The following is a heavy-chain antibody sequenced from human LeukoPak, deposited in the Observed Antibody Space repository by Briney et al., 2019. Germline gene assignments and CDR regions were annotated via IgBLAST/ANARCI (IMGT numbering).Heavy chain of an antibody. CDR1: GFTFSDYA. J-gene: IGHJ4*02. CDR3: HRHESQRYSWSSSFDY. D-gene: IGHD5-12*01. V-gene: IGHV3-23*01. Sequence: GRSLRLSCAASGFTFSDYAMTWVRLPAGKGLEWVSVISGIGRTKSYADAVKGRLTISRDNYKNTLYLRKTSLRNDDTAVYYCHRHESQRYSWSSSFDYWGQGTLATVYS. CDR2: ISGIGRTK.